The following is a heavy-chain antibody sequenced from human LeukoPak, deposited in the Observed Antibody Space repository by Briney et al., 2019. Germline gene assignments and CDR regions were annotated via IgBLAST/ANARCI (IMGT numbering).Heavy chain of an antibody. CDR2: ISYDGSNK. D-gene: IGHD2-2*01. V-gene: IGHV3-30*18. J-gene: IGHJ6*04. CDR1: GFTFSSYG. CDR3: AKGEYCSSTSCSYYYYYYGMDV. Sequence: GGSLRLSCAASGFTFSSYGMHWVRQAPGKGLEWVAVISYDGSNKYYADSVKGRFTISRDNSKNTLYLQMSSLRAEDTAVYYCAKGEYCSSTSCSYYYYYYGMDVWGKGTTVTVSS.